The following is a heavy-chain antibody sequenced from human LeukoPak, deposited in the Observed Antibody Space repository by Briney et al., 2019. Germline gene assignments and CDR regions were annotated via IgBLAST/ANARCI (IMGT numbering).Heavy chain of an antibody. Sequence: ASVKVSCKASGYTFTSYDINWVRQATGQGLEWMGWMNPNSGNTGYAQKFQGRVTITRNTSISTAYMELSSLRSEDTAVYYCARSDYGDYQVGSYYMDVWGKGTTVTVSS. V-gene: IGHV1-8*03. D-gene: IGHD4-17*01. CDR2: MNPNSGNT. CDR1: GYTFTSYD. J-gene: IGHJ6*03. CDR3: ARSDYGDYQVGSYYMDV.